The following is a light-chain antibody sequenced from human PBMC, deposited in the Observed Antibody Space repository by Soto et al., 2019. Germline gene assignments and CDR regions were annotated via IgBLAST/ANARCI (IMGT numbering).Light chain of an antibody. CDR2: GAS. J-gene: IGKJ4*01. CDR3: QQYGSSPLT. Sequence: VLSESPGTTTFSTGKRPSLSCTCPCRGRSSYLAWCQQTPGQAPTPLIYGASSRATGIPDRFSGSGSGTDFPLTISRLEPEDFAVYYCQQYGSSPLTFGGGTKVDIK. V-gene: IGKV3-20*01. CDR1: CRGRSSY.